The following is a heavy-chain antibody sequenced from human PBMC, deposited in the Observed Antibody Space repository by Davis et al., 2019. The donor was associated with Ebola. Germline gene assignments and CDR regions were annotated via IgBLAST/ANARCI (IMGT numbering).Heavy chain of an antibody. Sequence: SETLSLTCTVSGGSISSSSYYWGWTCQTTGKGLEWIGSIYYSGSTYYNPSLKGRVTISVDTSKNQFSLNLSSVTAADTAVYYCARLWRYYDILTGWGQGTLVTVSS. CDR1: GGSISSSSYY. CDR3: ARLWRYYDILTG. D-gene: IGHD3-9*01. J-gene: IGHJ4*02. V-gene: IGHV4-39*01. CDR2: IYYSGST.